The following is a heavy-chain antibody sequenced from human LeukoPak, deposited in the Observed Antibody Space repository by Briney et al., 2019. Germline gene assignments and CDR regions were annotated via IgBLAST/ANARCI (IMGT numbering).Heavy chain of an antibody. CDR3: ANAKYSSSSYDY. V-gene: IGHV5-51*01. CDR2: IYPGDSDT. D-gene: IGHD6-6*01. Sequence: ESLKICSRGSRYSFTNYWIGGVRQMTEKGLEWMGIIYPGDSDTRYSPSFQGQVTISADKSISTAYLQWSSLKASDTAMYYCANAKYSSSSYDYWGQGTLVTVSS. J-gene: IGHJ4*02. CDR1: RYSFTNYW.